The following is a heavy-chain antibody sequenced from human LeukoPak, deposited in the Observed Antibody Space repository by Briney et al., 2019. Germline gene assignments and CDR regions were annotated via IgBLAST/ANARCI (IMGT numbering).Heavy chain of an antibody. D-gene: IGHD6-19*01. CDR2: ISWNSGSI. V-gene: IGHV3-9*01. CDR3: AKAPYSSGWYPHHYFDY. J-gene: IGHJ4*02. CDR1: GFTFDDYA. Sequence: PGGSLRLSCAASGFTFDDYAMHWVRQAPGKGLEWVSGISWNSGSIGYADSVKGRFTISRDNAKNSLYLQMNSLRAEDTALYYCAKAPYSSGWYPHHYFDYWGQGTLVTVSS.